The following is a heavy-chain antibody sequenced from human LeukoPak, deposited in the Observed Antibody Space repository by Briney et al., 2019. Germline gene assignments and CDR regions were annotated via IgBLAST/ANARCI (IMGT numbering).Heavy chain of an antibody. CDR3: ARDTSSGSRPDAFDI. D-gene: IGHD1-26*01. J-gene: IGHJ3*02. CDR1: GFTFSSYS. Sequence: PGGSLGLSCAASGFTFSSYSMNWVRQAPGKGLEWVSYISSSSSTIYYADSVKGRFTISRDNAKNSLYLQMNSLRDEDTAVYYCARDTSSGSRPDAFDIWGQGTMVTVSS. V-gene: IGHV3-48*02. CDR2: ISSSSSTI.